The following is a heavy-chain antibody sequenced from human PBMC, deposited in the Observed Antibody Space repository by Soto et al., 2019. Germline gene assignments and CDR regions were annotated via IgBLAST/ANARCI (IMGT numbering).Heavy chain of an antibody. D-gene: IGHD5-12*01. CDR2: ISAYNGNT. V-gene: IGHV1-18*04. Sequence: ASVKVSCKASGYTFTSYGISWVRQAPGQGLEWMGWISAYNGNTNYAQKLQGRVTMTTDTSTSTAYMELRSLRSDDTAVYYCARDLGSGYDSHYYYYYGMDVWGRGTTVTVSS. CDR1: GYTFTSYG. CDR3: ARDLGSGYDSHYYYYYGMDV. J-gene: IGHJ6*02.